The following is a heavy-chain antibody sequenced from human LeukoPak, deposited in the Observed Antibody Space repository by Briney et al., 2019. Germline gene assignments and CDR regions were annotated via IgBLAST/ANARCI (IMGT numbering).Heavy chain of an antibody. Sequence: PSETLSFTCTVSGGSISGNYWSWIRQPPGKGLEWIGYIYYTGSTNYNPSLKRRVTISLDTSRNQFSLRLSSVTAADTAVYYCARRRYGSSGYLDYWGQGTLVTVSS. CDR3: ARRRYGSSGYLDY. D-gene: IGHD3-22*01. CDR2: IYYTGST. V-gene: IGHV4-59*08. CDR1: GGSISGNY. J-gene: IGHJ4*02.